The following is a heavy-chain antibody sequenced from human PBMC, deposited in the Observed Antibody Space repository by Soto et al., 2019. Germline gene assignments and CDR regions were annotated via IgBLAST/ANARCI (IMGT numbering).Heavy chain of an antibody. CDR2: IKPDNGDT. Sequence: QLQLVQSGAEVERPGASVRVSCKAYGYPFSKYGISWIRQAPGQGLEWMGWIKPDNGDTNYAQKFQGRVTMTAHTSSTSAYMERMSLRSDNTAVYSCATSYDSGFDPWGQGTRVSVSS. D-gene: IGHD5-12*01. V-gene: IGHV1-18*04. J-gene: IGHJ5*02. CDR1: GYPFSKYG. CDR3: ATSYDSGFDP.